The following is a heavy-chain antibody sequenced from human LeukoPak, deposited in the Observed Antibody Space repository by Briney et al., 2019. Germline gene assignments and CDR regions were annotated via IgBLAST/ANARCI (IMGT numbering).Heavy chain of an antibody. Sequence: ASVKVSCKASGYTFTSYDISWVRQAPGQGLEWMGWISAYNGNTNYAQKLQGRVTMTTDTSTSTAYMELRSLRSDDTAVYYCAREQLNYDSSGYYVSSYWGQGTLVTVSS. V-gene: IGHV1-18*01. D-gene: IGHD3-22*01. CDR3: AREQLNYDSSGYYVSSY. CDR1: GYTFTSYD. CDR2: ISAYNGNT. J-gene: IGHJ4*02.